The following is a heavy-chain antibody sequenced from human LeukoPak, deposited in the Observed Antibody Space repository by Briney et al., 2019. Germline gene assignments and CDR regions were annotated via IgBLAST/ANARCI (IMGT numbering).Heavy chain of an antibody. CDR2: IWYDGSNK. CDR1: GFTFSSYG. J-gene: IGHJ5*02. D-gene: IGHD1-14*01. CDR3: ARDPRYWDWFDP. V-gene: IGHV3-33*01. Sequence: GGSLRLSCAASGFTFSSYGMHWVRQAPGKGLEWVAVIWYDGSNKYYADSVKGRFTISRDNSKNTLHLQMNSLRAEDTAVYYCARDPRYWDWFDPWGQGTLVTVSS.